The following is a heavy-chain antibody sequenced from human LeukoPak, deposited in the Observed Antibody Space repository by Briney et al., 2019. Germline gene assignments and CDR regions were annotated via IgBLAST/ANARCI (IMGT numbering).Heavy chain of an antibody. V-gene: IGHV4-59*11. CDR2: IYYSGST. CDR3: ARGGPVFDI. CDR1: GGSINSHY. D-gene: IGHD3-16*01. J-gene: IGHJ3*02. Sequence: SETLSLTCTVSGGSINSHYWSWIRQPPGKGLEWIGYIYYSGSTNYNPSLKSRVTISLDTSKNHFSLKLTSVTAADTAMYYCARGGPVFDIGAKGKMVTV.